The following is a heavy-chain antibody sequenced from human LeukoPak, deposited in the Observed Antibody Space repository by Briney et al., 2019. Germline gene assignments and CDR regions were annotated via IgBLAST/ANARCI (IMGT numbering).Heavy chain of an antibody. CDR3: ASDSSHTDYFDY. CDR1: GYTFTSYG. D-gene: IGHD3-22*01. Sequence: GASVKVSCKASGYTFTSYGISWVRQAPGQGLEWMGWISAYNGNTNYAQKLQGRVTMTTDTSTSTAYMELRSLRSGDTAVYYCASDSSHTDYFDYWGQGTLVTVSS. V-gene: IGHV1-18*01. J-gene: IGHJ4*02. CDR2: ISAYNGNT.